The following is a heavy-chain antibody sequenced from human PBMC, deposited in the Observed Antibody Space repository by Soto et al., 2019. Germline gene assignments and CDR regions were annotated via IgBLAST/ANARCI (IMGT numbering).Heavy chain of an antibody. CDR3: EKGITMVRGVIIHFDY. Sequence: GESLKISCAASGFTFSSYAMSWVRQAPGKGLEWVSAISGSGGSTYYADSVKGRFTISRDNSKNTLYLQMNSLRAEDTAVYYCEKGITMVRGVIIHFDYWGQGTLVTVSS. CDR2: ISGSGGST. J-gene: IGHJ4*02. V-gene: IGHV3-23*01. D-gene: IGHD3-10*01. CDR1: GFTFSSYA.